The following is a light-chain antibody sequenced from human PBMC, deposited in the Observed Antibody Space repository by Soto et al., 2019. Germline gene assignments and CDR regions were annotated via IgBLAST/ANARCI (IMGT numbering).Light chain of an antibody. CDR1: QSVSSY. CDR2: DAS. V-gene: IGKV3-11*01. Sequence: EIVLPQSPAPLSLSPGERSTLSCMASQSVSSYLAWYQQKPGQAPRLLIYDASNRATGIPARFSGSGSGTDFTLTISSLEPEDFAVYYCQQRSNWPPTFGQGTRLEIK. CDR3: QQRSNWPPT. J-gene: IGKJ5*01.